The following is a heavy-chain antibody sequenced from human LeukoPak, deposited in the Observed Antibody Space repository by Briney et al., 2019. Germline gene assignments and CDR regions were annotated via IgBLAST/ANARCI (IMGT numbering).Heavy chain of an antibody. Sequence: GASVKVSCKASGYTFTGYYMHWVRQAPGQGLGWMGWINPNSGGTNYAQKFQGRVTMTRDTSISTAYMELSRLRSDDTAVYYCARVRELPNWNPYYFDYWGQGTLVTVSS. CDR2: INPNSGGT. D-gene: IGHD1-20*01. CDR3: ARVRELPNWNPYYFDY. V-gene: IGHV1-2*02. CDR1: GYTFTGYY. J-gene: IGHJ4*02.